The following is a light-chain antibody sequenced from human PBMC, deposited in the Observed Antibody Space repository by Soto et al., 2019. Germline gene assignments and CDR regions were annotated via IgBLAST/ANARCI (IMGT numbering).Light chain of an antibody. CDR1: QSVSSN. CDR3: QQYYNWPLT. CDR2: GAS. J-gene: IGKJ4*01. V-gene: IGKV3-15*01. Sequence: ELVMTQSPATLSVSPGERATLSCRASQSVSSNLTWYQHKPGQAPRLLIYGASTRATGIPARFSGSGSGTEFTLTISSLQSEDFAVYYCQQYYNWPLTFGGGTKVEIK.